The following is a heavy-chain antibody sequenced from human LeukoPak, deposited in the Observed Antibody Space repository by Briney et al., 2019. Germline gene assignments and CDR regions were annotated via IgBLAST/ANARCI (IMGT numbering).Heavy chain of an antibody. D-gene: IGHD5/OR15-5a*01. V-gene: IGHV4-30-2*01. CDR3: ARGLHSTSRSLDV. CDR2: IYHSGST. Sequence: SQTLSLTCAVSGGSISSGGYSWSWIRQPPGKGLEWIGYIYHSGSTYYNPSLKSRVTISVDRSKDQFSLKLSSVTAADTAVYYCARGLHSTSRSLDVWGKGTTVTVSS. CDR1: GGSISSGGYS. J-gene: IGHJ6*04.